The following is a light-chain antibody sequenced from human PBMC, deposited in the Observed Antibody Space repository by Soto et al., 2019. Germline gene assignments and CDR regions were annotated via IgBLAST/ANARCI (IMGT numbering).Light chain of an antibody. CDR2: DAS. Sequence: EIVLTQSPVTLSLSPGKRATLSCRASQSVSSYLGWYQQKPGQAPRLLIYDASNRATGIPARFSGSGSGTDLTLTISSLEPEDFAVYYCQQRSNWPPITFGQGTRLEIK. CDR3: QQRSNWPPIT. V-gene: IGKV3-11*01. J-gene: IGKJ5*01. CDR1: QSVSSY.